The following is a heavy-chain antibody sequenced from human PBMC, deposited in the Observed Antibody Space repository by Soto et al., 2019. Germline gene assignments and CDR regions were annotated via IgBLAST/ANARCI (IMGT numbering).Heavy chain of an antibody. D-gene: IGHD2-15*01. CDR2: IFSNDEK. CDR3: ARTPCSGGSCYSRAPFDY. J-gene: IGHJ4*02. CDR1: GFSLSNARMG. Sequence: ESGPTLVNPTETLTLTCTVSGFSLSNARMGVSWIRQPPGEALEWLAHIFSNDEKSYSTSLKSRLTISKDTSKSQVVLTMTNMDPVDTATYYCARTPCSGGSCYSRAPFDYWGQGTLVTVSS. V-gene: IGHV2-26*01.